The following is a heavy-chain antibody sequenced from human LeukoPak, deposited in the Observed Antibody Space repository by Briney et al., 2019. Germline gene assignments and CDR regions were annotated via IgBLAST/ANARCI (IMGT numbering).Heavy chain of an antibody. CDR2: IRYSGTT. CDR1: GASITSISDY. Sequence: SETLSLTCTVSGASITSISDYWGWFRQPPGKGLEWIGSIRYSGTTYHSPSLRSRLTMSIDTSKNQFSLKLSSVTAADTAVYHCARHYYGSDVWGYYFDDWGQGTLVAVSS. V-gene: IGHV4-39*01. CDR3: ARHYYGSDVWGYYFDD. J-gene: IGHJ4*02. D-gene: IGHD3-22*01.